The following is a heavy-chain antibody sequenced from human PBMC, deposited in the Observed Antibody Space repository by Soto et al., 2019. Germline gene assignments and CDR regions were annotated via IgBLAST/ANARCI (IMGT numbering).Heavy chain of an antibody. CDR1: GGSLSSYY. CDR2: IYYSGST. CDR3: ARVLDYDFWSGYTYYFAY. D-gene: IGHD3-3*01. V-gene: IGHV4-59*01. J-gene: IGHJ4*02. Sequence: QVQLQESGPGLVKPSETLSLTCTVSGGSLSSYYWSWIRQPPGKGLEWIGYIYYSGSTNSNTSLKSRVTISVDTSKNQFSLKLSSVTAADTAVYYWARVLDYDFWSGYTYYFAYWGQGTLVTVSS.